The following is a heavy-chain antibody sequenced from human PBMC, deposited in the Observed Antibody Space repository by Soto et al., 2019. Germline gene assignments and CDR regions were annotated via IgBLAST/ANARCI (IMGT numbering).Heavy chain of an antibody. CDR2: IYHSGST. Sequence: QVQLQESGPGLVKPSGTLSLTCAVSGGSISSSNWWGWVRQPPGKGLEGFGEIYHSGSTNYNPSLKSRVTISVDKSKNQFSLKLSSVTAADTAVYYCARVPLLEWLIIKRDYYYGMDVWGQGTTVTVSS. V-gene: IGHV4-4*02. D-gene: IGHD3-3*01. CDR1: GGSISSSNW. J-gene: IGHJ6*02. CDR3: ARVPLLEWLIIKRDYYYGMDV.